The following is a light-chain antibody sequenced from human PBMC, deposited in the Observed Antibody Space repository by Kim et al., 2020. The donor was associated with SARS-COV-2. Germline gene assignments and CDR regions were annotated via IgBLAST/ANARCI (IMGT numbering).Light chain of an antibody. V-gene: IGKV1-5*03. CDR1: QSISSW. J-gene: IGKJ2*01. CDR3: QQYNSYSYT. CDR2: KAS. Sequence: DIQMTHSPSTLSASVGDRVTITCRASQSISSWLVWYQQKPGKAPKLLIYKASSLESGVPSRFSGSGSGTEFTLTISSLQPDDFATYYCQQYNSYSYTFGQGTKLEI.